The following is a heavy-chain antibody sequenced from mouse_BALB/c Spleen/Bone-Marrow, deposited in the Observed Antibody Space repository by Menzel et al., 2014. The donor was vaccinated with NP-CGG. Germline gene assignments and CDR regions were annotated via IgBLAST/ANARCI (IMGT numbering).Heavy chain of an antibody. V-gene: IGHV14-3*02. J-gene: IGHJ2*01. CDR1: GFNIKDTY. D-gene: IGHD2-2*01. CDR3: ASYVYGYYFDY. CDR2: IDPANGNT. Sequence: EVNVVESGAELVKPGASVKLSCTASGFNIKDTYMHWVKQRPEQGLEWIGRIDPANGNTKYDPKFQGKASITADTSSNTAYLQLSSLTSEDTAVYYCASYVYGYYFDYWGQGTTPTVSS.